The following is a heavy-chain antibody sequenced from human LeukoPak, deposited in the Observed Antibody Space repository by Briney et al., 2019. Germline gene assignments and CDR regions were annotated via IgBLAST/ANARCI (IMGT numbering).Heavy chain of an antibody. V-gene: IGHV4-59*01. CDR3: ARTAIAVADAFDI. J-gene: IGHJ3*02. Sequence: SETLSLTCTVSGGSINSYYWSWIRQPPGKGLEWIGYIYYSGSTNYNPSPKSRVTISVDTSKNQFSLKLSSVTAADTAVYYCARTAIAVADAFDIWGQGTMVTVSS. CDR1: GGSINSYY. D-gene: IGHD6-19*01. CDR2: IYYSGST.